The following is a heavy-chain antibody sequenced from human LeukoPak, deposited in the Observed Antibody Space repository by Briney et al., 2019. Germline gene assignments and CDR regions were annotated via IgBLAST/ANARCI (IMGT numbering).Heavy chain of an antibody. Sequence: GGSLRLSCAASGFTFSSYTMSWVRQAPGKGLEWVSAISGSGGNTYYADSVKGRFTISRDNSKNTLYLQMNSLRAEDTAVYYCAKPYYDILTGYYYFDYWGQGTLVTVSS. CDR1: GFTFSSYT. D-gene: IGHD3-9*01. CDR2: ISGSGGNT. V-gene: IGHV3-23*01. CDR3: AKPYYDILTGYYYFDY. J-gene: IGHJ4*02.